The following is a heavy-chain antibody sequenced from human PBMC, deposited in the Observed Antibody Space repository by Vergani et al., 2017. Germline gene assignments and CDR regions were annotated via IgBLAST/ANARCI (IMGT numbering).Heavy chain of an antibody. CDR3: AKAGSVTSGSLQYNFYMDV. D-gene: IGHD3-10*01. V-gene: IGHV3-30*18. CDR2: ISNDGSKK. CDR1: GFSLSSHA. Sequence: QVQLAEAGGGRVQPGRYLRLYCAASGFSLSSHAIHWVRQAPGKGLEWVTVISNDGSKKYYAASVKGRFTISRDNSKNKLDLQMNSLRNQDTAVYYCAKAGSVTSGSLQYNFYMDVWVKGTTVTVS. J-gene: IGHJ6*03.